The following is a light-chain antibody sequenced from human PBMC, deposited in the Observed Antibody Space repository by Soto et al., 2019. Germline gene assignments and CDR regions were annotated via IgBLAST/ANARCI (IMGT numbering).Light chain of an antibody. CDR3: QQYNDWPIT. Sequence: ERVMTQSPATLSVSPGERATLSCRASESVRSSLAWYQQRPGQAPRLLIYDSSTRTTGVPVRFGGSGFGTEFTLTISSLQSEDFAVYYCQQYNDWPITFGQGTRLEIK. CDR2: DSS. V-gene: IGKV3-15*01. CDR1: ESVRSS. J-gene: IGKJ5*01.